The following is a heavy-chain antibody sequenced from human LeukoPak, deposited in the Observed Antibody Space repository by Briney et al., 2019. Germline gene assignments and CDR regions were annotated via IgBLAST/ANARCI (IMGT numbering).Heavy chain of an antibody. J-gene: IGHJ4*02. CDR1: GYIFSTYW. Sequence: GESLKFSCKASGYIFSTYWIGWVRQMPEKGLEWMGIIYPADSDAKYSPSFQGQVTISADKSITTAYLQWSSLKASDTAIYYCARRVTVSGVMAYFDYWGQGTLVTVSS. D-gene: IGHD6-19*01. CDR2: IYPADSDA. V-gene: IGHV5-51*01. CDR3: ARRVTVSGVMAYFDY.